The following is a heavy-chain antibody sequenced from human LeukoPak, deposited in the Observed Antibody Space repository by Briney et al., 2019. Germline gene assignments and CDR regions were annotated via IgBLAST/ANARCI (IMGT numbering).Heavy chain of an antibody. V-gene: IGHV3-73*01. D-gene: IGHD1-26*01. Sequence: PGGSLRLSCAGSGFTFSDSAMHWVRQASGKGLEWICRIRSNAKSHASAYSASVKGRFTFSRDDSKNMAYLQMNSLKTEDTAVYYCTRWESGDDPFDYWGQGTLVTVSS. CDR2: IRSNAKSHAS. CDR3: TRWESGDDPFDY. CDR1: GFTFSDSA. J-gene: IGHJ4*02.